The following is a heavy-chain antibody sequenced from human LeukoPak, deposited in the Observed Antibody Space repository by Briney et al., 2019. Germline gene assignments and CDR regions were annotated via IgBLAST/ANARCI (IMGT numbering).Heavy chain of an antibody. CDR1: GYTFTGYY. Sequence: ASVKVSCKASGYTFTGYYMHWVRQAPGQGLEWMGWINPNSGGTNYAQKLQGRVTMTTDTSTSTAYMELRSLRSDDTAVYYCARLYCSSTSCHYNWFDPWGQGTLVTVSS. CDR2: INPNSGGT. J-gene: IGHJ5*02. CDR3: ARLYCSSTSCHYNWFDP. V-gene: IGHV1-2*02. D-gene: IGHD2-2*01.